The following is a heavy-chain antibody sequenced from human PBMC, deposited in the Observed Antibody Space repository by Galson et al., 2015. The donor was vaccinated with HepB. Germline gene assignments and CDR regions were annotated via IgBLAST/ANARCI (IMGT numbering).Heavy chain of an antibody. V-gene: IGHV3-49*03. CDR2: IRSKAYGGTT. D-gene: IGHD6-19*01. CDR3: MGIAVAGTSY. Sequence: SLRLSCAASGFTFGDYAMSWFSQAPGKGLEWVGFIRSKAYGGTTEYAASVKGRFTISRDDSKSIAYLQMNSLKTEDTAVYYCMGIAVAGTSYWGQGTLVTVSS. J-gene: IGHJ4*02. CDR1: GFTFGDYA.